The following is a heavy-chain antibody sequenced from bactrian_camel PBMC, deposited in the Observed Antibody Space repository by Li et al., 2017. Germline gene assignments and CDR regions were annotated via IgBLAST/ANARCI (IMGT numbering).Heavy chain of an antibody. CDR2: IKADASTT. V-gene: IGHV3S1*01. J-gene: IGHJ6*01. CDR1: GFTFSSYW. CDR3: VADSHPRWCAVIRGRAGY. Sequence: QLVESGGGLVQPGGSLRLSCAASGFTFSSYWIYWVRQGSGKGLEWVSSIKADASTTYYADSVKGRFIISKDNVKNTLYLQMNSLKPEDTAMYYCVADSHPRWCAVIRGRAGYWGRGTQVTVS. D-gene: IGHD2*01.